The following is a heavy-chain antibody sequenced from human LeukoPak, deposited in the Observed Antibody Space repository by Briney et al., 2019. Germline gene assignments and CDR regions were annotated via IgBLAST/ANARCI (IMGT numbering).Heavy chain of an antibody. CDR2: INPNSGGT. D-gene: IGHD6-13*01. J-gene: IGHJ5*02. Sequence: ASVKVSCKASGYTFTGYYMHWVRQAPGQGLEWMGWINPNSGGTNYAQKFQGRVTMTRDTSISTAYMELSRLRSDDMAVYYCARVGSSSPRTIGNWFDPWGQGTLVTVSP. CDR1: GYTFTGYY. CDR3: ARVGSSSPRTIGNWFDP. V-gene: IGHV1-2*02.